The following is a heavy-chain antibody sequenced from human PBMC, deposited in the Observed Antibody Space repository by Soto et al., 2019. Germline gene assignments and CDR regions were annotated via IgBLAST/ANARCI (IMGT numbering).Heavy chain of an antibody. J-gene: IGHJ4*02. Sequence: GGSLRLSCAASGFTFSSYGMHWVRQAPGKGLEWVAVISYDGSNKYYADSVKGRFTISRDNSKNTLYLQMNSLRAEDTAVYYCAKDFENYDILTGYHPHDYWGQGTLVTVSS. V-gene: IGHV3-30*18. CDR3: AKDFENYDILTGYHPHDY. CDR2: ISYDGSNK. CDR1: GFTFSSYG. D-gene: IGHD3-9*01.